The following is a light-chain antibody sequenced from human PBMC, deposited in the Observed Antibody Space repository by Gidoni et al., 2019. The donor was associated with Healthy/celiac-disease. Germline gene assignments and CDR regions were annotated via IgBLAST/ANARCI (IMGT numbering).Light chain of an antibody. J-gene: IGKJ5*01. CDR3: QQYGSSPIT. CDR1: QCVSSSY. V-gene: IGKV3-20*01. Sequence: EIVLTQSPGTLSSSPGESATLSCRASQCVSSSYLAWYQQKPGQAPRLLIYGASSRAPGTPDRCSGSGSGTDFTLTISRLEPEDFAVYYCQQYGSSPITFGQGTRLEIK. CDR2: GAS.